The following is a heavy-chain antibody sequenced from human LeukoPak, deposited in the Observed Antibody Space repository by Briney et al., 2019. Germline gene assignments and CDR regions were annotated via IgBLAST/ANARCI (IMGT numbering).Heavy chain of an antibody. CDR1: GGSFSGYY. Sequence: NPSETLSLTCAVYGGSFSGYYWSWIRQPPGKGLEWIGEINHSGSTNYNPSLKSRVTISVGTSKNQFSLKLSSVTAADTAVYYCAKDSEQWLVTPFDYWGQGTLVTVSS. V-gene: IGHV4-34*01. CDR3: AKDSEQWLVTPFDY. CDR2: INHSGST. D-gene: IGHD6-19*01. J-gene: IGHJ4*02.